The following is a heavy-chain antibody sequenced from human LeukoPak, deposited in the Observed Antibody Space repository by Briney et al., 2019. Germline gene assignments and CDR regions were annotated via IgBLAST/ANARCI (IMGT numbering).Heavy chain of an antibody. CDR1: GYTFPGHY. CDR2: INPNSGGT. CDR3: ASPYCSSTSCYTSSYYYGMDV. J-gene: IGHJ6*02. V-gene: IGHV1-2*02. D-gene: IGHD2-2*02. Sequence: GSSVKVSCKASGYTFPGHYLHWVRQAPAQGLEWMGWINPNSGGTNYAQKFQGRVTMTRDTSISTAYMELSRLRSDDTGVYYCASPYCSSTSCYTSSYYYGMDVWGQGTTVTVSS.